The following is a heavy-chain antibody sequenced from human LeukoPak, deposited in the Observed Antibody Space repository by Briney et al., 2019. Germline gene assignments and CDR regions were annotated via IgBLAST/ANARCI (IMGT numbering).Heavy chain of an antibody. Sequence: TGGSLRLSCAASGFTFGSYWMSWVRQAPGKGLEWVANIKQDGSEKYYVDSVKGRFTISRDNAKNSLYLQMNSLRAEDTAVYYCARERDTAMVRSGAFDIWGQGTMVTVSS. V-gene: IGHV3-7*03. CDR3: ARERDTAMVRSGAFDI. CDR1: GFTFGSYW. J-gene: IGHJ3*02. CDR2: IKQDGSEK. D-gene: IGHD5-18*01.